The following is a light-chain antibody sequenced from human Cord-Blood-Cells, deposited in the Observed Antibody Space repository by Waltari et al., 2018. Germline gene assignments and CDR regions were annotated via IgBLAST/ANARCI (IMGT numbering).Light chain of an antibody. CDR3: QQYNNWPPELT. CDR1: QSVSSN. CDR2: GAS. Sequence: EIVMTQSPATLSVSPGERATLPCRARQSVSSNLAWYQQKPGQAPRLLIYGASTRATGIPARFSGSGSGTEFTLTISSLQSEDFAVYYCQQYNNWPPELTFGGGTKVEIK. J-gene: IGKJ4*01. V-gene: IGKV3-15*01.